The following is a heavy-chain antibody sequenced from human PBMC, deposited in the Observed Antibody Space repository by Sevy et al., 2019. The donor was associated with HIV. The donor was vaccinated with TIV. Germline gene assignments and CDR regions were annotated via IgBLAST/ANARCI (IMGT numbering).Heavy chain of an antibody. CDR3: ARDRYAGPNMSYFDY. J-gene: IGHJ4*02. CDR2: ISYDGSDK. D-gene: IGHD2-21*01. CDR1: GFTFSSYT. V-gene: IGHV3-30*04. Sequence: GGSLRLSCAASGFTFSSYTMHWVRQAPGKGLEWVALISYDGSDKYYGDSVKGRFTISRDNSKNTLYLQMTSLTPGDTAVYYCARDRYAGPNMSYFDYWAQGTLVTVSS.